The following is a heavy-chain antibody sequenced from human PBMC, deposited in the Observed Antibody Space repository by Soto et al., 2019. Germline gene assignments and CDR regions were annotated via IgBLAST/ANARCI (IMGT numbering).Heavy chain of an antibody. Sequence: QVQLVESGGGVVQPGRSLRLSCAASGFTFSSYAMHWVRQAPGKGLEWVAVISYDGSNKYYADSVKGRFTISRDNSKNTLNLQMNSLRAEDTAVYYCARHGMATTGYYYGMDVWGQGTTVTVSS. CDR2: ISYDGSNK. D-gene: IGHD5-12*01. CDR1: GFTFSSYA. CDR3: ARHGMATTGYYYGMDV. V-gene: IGHV3-30-3*01. J-gene: IGHJ6*02.